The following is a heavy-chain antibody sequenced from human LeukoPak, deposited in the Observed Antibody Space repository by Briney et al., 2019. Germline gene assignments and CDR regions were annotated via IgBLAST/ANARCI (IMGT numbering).Heavy chain of an antibody. V-gene: IGHV3-21*01. CDR2: ISRSSFDM. CDR1: GFSFGDYS. Sequence: AGGSLRLSCAASGFSFGDYSMHWVRQAPGKGLEWVSSISRSSFDMDYEDSVKGRFIVSRDNAKSSLFLQMTGRRVEDQAVYYCARSSPTMFDSWGQGTLVSVSS. J-gene: IGHJ5*01. CDR3: ARSSPTMFDS.